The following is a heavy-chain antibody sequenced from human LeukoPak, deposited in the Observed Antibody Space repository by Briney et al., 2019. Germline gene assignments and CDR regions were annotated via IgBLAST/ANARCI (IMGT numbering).Heavy chain of an antibody. J-gene: IGHJ6*02. CDR1: GFTFSSYW. D-gene: IGHD3-9*01. CDR2: ISGDGRNI. Sequence: PGGSLRLSCVASGFTFSSYWMHWVRQDPRKGLVWVSRISGDGRNINYADSVRGRFTISRDNAKNTLYLQMNTLRVEDTAVYYCTRDLMDYDVSTGLHHYYMDVWGQGPTVTVSS. V-gene: IGHV3-74*01. CDR3: TRDLMDYDVSTGLHHYYMDV.